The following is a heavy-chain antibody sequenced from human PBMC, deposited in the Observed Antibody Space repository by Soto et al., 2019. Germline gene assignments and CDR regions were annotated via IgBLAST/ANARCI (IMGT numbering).Heavy chain of an antibody. CDR3: ARAYSTSRRPNWFDP. Sequence: PSETLSLTCTVSGGSVSIYNYYWSWIRQPPGKELEWIGYIYYSGNTNYNPSLKSRVTISVDTSNNQFSLKLSSVTAADTALYYCARAYSTSRRPNWFDPWGQGTLVTVSS. J-gene: IGHJ5*02. CDR1: GGSVSIYNYY. D-gene: IGHD5-18*01. CDR2: IYYSGNT. V-gene: IGHV4-61*01.